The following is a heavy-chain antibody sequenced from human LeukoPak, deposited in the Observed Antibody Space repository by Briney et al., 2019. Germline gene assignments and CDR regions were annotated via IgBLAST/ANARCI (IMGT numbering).Heavy chain of an antibody. CDR1: GGTFSSYA. CDR2: IIPIFGTA. CDR3: ARAPDTAMDYFDY. V-gene: IGHV1-69*13. D-gene: IGHD5-18*01. Sequence: RASVKVSCRASGGTFSSYAISWVRQAPGQGLEWMGGIIPIFGTANYAQKFQGRVTITADESTSTAYMELSSLRSEDTAVDYCARAPDTAMDYFDYWGQGTLVTVSS. J-gene: IGHJ4*02.